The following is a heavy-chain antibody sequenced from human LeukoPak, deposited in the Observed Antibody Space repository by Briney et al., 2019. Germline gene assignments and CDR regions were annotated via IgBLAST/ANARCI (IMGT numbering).Heavy chain of an antibody. V-gene: IGHV4-59*12. D-gene: IGHD3-10*01. CDR1: GGSISSYY. J-gene: IGHJ4*02. CDR2: IYYSGST. CDR3: ARDTGPQWVTMVRGVNFDY. Sequence: SETLSLTCTVSGGSISSYYWSWIRLPPGKGLEWIGYIYYSGSTNYNPSLKSRVTISVDTSKNQFSLKLSSVTAADTAVYYCARDTGPQWVTMVRGVNFDYWGQGTLVTVSS.